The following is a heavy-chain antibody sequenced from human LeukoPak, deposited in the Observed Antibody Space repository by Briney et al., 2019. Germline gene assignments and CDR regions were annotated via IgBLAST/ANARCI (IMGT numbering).Heavy chain of an antibody. D-gene: IGHD4-17*01. CDR1: EGTCSIYA. J-gene: IGHJ4*02. V-gene: IGHV1-69*06. CDR3: ARDRGYGDYLLFDY. Sequence: GSSVNVSCKASEGTCSIYAISWVRQAPGQGLEWMRGIIPIFGTANYAQKFQGIVTITADKSTSTAYMELSSLRSEDTAVYYCARDRGYGDYLLFDYWGQGTLVTVSS. CDR2: IIPIFGTA.